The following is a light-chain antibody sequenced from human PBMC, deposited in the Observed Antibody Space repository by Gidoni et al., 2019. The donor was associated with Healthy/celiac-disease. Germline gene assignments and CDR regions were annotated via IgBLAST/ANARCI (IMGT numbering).Light chain of an antibody. V-gene: IGKV1-39*01. J-gene: IGKJ1*01. CDR2: AAS. CDR3: QQSQGTPWT. Sequence: DVQMTQSPSSRSATVGDRVTITCRASQSLDRFLNWYQQIPGKAPKLLIYAASTLQSGVPSRFSGSGSGTQFTLTITSLHPEDSATYFCQQSQGTPWTFGQGTKVEIK. CDR1: QSLDRF.